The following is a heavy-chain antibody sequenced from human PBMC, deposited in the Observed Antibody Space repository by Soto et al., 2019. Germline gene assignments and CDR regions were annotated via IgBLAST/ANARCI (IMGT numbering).Heavy chain of an antibody. J-gene: IGHJ6*02. CDR1: GGSVSSSRYF. D-gene: IGHD3-3*01. V-gene: IGHV4-39*07. Sequence: SETLSLTCTVSGGSVSSSRYFWGWIRQPPGKGLEWIGSVYYSGSTYYNPSLKSRVTISVDTSKNQFSLKLSSVTAADTAVYYCARDHYDFWGGYPAPYYYYGMDVWGQGTTVTVSS. CDR3: ARDHYDFWGGYPAPYYYYGMDV. CDR2: VYYSGST.